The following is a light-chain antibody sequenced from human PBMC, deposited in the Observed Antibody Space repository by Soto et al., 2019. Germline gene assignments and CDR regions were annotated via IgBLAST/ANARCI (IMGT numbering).Light chain of an antibody. J-gene: IGLJ2*01. Sequence: QSALTQPASVSGSPGQSITISCTGTSSDVGGYNYVSWYQQHPGKAPKLMIYEVSNRPSGVSNRFSGSKSGNTASLTISGRQAEDEADYYCSSYTSSSKHVVFGGGTKLTVL. CDR2: EVS. V-gene: IGLV2-14*01. CDR3: SSYTSSSKHVV. CDR1: SSDVGGYNY.